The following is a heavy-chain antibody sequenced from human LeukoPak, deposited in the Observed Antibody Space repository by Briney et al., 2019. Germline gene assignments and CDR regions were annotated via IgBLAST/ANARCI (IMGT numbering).Heavy chain of an antibody. CDR3: AKDERITIFGVAFSWFDP. CDR1: GFTFITYA. CDR2: ISYDGINE. Sequence: GGSLRLSCAASGFTFITYAMHWVRQAPGKGLEWVAIISYDGINEYYADSVKGRFTISRDNSKNTLYLQMNSLRAEDTAVYYCAKDERITIFGVAFSWFDPWGQGTLVTVSS. D-gene: IGHD3-3*01. J-gene: IGHJ5*02. V-gene: IGHV3-30-3*01.